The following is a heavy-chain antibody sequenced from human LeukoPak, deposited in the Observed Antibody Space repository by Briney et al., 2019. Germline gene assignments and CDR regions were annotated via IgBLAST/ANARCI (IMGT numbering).Heavy chain of an antibody. Sequence: SETLSLTCTVSGDSISNYYWTWIRQPPGKGPEWIGYIYYTGSTNYNPSLKSRVTISVDTSKNQFSLKLSSVTAADTAVYYCARASGYAEVEYWGQGTLVTVSS. V-gene: IGHV4-59*01. D-gene: IGHD5-12*01. J-gene: IGHJ4*02. CDR3: ARASGYAEVEY. CDR2: IYYTGST. CDR1: GDSISNYY.